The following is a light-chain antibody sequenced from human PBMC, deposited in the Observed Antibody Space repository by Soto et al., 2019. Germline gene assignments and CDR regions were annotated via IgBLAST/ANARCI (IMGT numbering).Light chain of an antibody. V-gene: IGKV3-15*01. J-gene: IGKJ2*01. CDR1: ESVSSN. CDR2: GAS. CDR3: HQYNNWPYT. Sequence: EIVMTQSPATLSVSPGEGATLSCGASESVSSNLAWYQQKPGQAPRLLIYGASTRATGVPARFSGSGSGTEFTLTISRLQSEDFAVYYYHQYNNWPYTFGQGTRVEIK.